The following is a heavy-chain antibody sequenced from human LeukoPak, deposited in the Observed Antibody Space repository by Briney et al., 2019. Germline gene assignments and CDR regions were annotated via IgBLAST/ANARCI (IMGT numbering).Heavy chain of an antibody. CDR2: IYHSGST. V-gene: IGHV4-59*01. J-gene: IGHJ4*02. CDR1: GGSISSYY. D-gene: IGHD3-22*01. CDR3: ARSGDSSGSYYPLFDY. Sequence: MPSETLSLTCTVSGGSISSYYWSWIRQPPGKGLEWIGYIYHSGSTNYNPSLKSRVTISVDKSKNQFSLKLKSVTAADPAVYPCARSGDSSGSYYPLFDYWGQGTLVTVSS.